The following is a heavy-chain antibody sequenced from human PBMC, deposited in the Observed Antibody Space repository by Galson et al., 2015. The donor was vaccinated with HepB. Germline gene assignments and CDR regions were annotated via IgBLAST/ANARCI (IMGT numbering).Heavy chain of an antibody. CDR3: TTDVYYSTYWSWLDP. Sequence: SLRLSCAASGFPFNNAWLTWVRQAPGRGLEWVGRIKSKTDGEPTDYAAPVEGRFTISRDDSRNSLSLQMNSLKTEDTAVYYCTTDVYYSTYWSWLDPWGQGTLVTVSS. V-gene: IGHV3-15*01. D-gene: IGHD2-8*02. CDR2: IKSKTDGEPT. CDR1: GFPFNNAW. J-gene: IGHJ5*02.